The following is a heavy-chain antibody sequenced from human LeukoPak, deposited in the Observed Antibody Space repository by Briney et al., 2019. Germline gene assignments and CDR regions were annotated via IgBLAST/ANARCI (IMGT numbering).Heavy chain of an antibody. V-gene: IGHV4-31*03. CDR2: IYYSGST. CDR1: GGSISSGGYY. D-gene: IGHD6-19*01. J-gene: IGHJ5*02. Sequence: SGTLSLTCTVSGGSISSGGYYWSWLRQHPGKGLEWIGYIYYSGSTYYNPSLKSRVTISVNTSKNQFSLKLSSVTAADTAVYYCARYSSGPNWFDPWGQGTLVTVSS. CDR3: ARYSSGPNWFDP.